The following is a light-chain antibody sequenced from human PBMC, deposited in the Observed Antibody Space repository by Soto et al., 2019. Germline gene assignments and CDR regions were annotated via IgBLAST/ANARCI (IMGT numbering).Light chain of an antibody. J-gene: IGKJ2*01. CDR2: DAS. Sequence: EIVLTQSPATLSLSPGERATLSCRASQSVSSYLAWYQQKPGQAPRLLIYDASTRATGIPARFSGSGSGTDFTLTISSLEPEYFAVYYCQQRSNWPPSTFGQGTKLEIK. CDR1: QSVSSY. V-gene: IGKV3-11*01. CDR3: QQRSNWPPST.